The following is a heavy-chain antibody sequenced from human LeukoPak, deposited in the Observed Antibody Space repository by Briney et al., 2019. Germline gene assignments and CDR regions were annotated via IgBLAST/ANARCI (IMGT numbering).Heavy chain of an antibody. V-gene: IGHV3-9*03. CDR1: GFTFDDYA. Sequence: PGRSLRLSCAASGFTFDDYAMHWVRQAPGKGLECVSGISWNSGSIGYADSVKGRFTISRDNAKSSLYLQMNSLRAEDMALYYCARGYSYGYDESWFDPWGQGTLVTVSS. D-gene: IGHD5-18*01. J-gene: IGHJ5*02. CDR3: ARGYSYGYDESWFDP. CDR2: ISWNSGSI.